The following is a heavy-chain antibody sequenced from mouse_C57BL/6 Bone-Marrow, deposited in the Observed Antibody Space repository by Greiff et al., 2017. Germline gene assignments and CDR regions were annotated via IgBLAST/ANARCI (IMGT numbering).Heavy chain of an antibody. V-gene: IGHV1-55*01. CDR3: ARAGYYSIFAY. CDR1: GYTFTSYW. Sequence: VQLQQSGAELVKPGASVTMSCKASGYTFTSYWITWVKQRPGQGLEWIGDIYPGSGSTNYNEKFKSKATLTVDTSSSTAYMQLSSLTSEDSAVYYCARAGYYSIFAYWGQGTLVTVSA. J-gene: IGHJ3*01. D-gene: IGHD2-5*01. CDR2: IYPGSGST.